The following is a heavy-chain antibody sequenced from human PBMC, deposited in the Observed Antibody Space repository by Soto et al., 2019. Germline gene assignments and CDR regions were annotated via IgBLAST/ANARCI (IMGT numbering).Heavy chain of an antibody. J-gene: IGHJ6*02. Sequence: QVQLVQSGAEVRKPGASVKVSCKASGYPYTNSYMHWVRQAPGQGLEWMGWIHPNTGGTNYAQKLQCRVTMTRDTSVSTVYMELTMLTSDDKAIYFCASDFRTRGWFRQAGNFAMDVWGQGTTVTVS. CDR1: GYPYTNSY. V-gene: IGHV1-2*02. D-gene: IGHD6-19*01. CDR3: ASDFRTRGWFRQAGNFAMDV. CDR2: IHPNTGGT.